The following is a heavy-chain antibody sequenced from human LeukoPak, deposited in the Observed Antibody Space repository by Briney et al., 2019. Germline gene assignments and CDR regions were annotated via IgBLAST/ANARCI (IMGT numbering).Heavy chain of an antibody. J-gene: IGHJ4*02. CDR2: ISWNSGSI. Sequence: GGSLRLSCAASGFTFDDYGMHWVRQAPGKGLEWVSGISWNSGSIGYADSVKGRFTISRDNAKYSLYLQMNSLRTEDTALYYCASGDYYDSSGSGSPFDYWGQGTLVTVSS. V-gene: IGHV3-9*01. D-gene: IGHD3-22*01. CDR3: ASGDYYDSSGSGSPFDY. CDR1: GFTFDDYG.